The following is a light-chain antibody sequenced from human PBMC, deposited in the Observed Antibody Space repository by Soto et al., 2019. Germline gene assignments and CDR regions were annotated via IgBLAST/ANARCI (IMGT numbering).Light chain of an antibody. Sequence: QSALTQPPSVSGAPGQRVSISCTGSSSNIGAGYDVHWYKQLPGTAPKLLIYANSNRPSGVPDRFSGSKSGTSASLAITGLQADDEADYYCQSFDTSLNRVFGGGTQLTVL. J-gene: IGLJ2*01. CDR3: QSFDTSLNRV. V-gene: IGLV1-40*01. CDR2: ANS. CDR1: SSNIGAGYD.